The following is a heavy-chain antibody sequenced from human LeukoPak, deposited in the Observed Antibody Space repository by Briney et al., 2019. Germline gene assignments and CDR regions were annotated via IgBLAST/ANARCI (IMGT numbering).Heavy chain of an antibody. V-gene: IGHV4-59*01. CDR3: ARDPYSNYFDL. CDR1: GDSISRYY. D-gene: IGHD1-26*01. Sequence: PSETLSLTRTFSGDSISRYYWSWIRQPPGKGLEWIGYIYYSGSTNYNPSLKSRVTISVDTSKNQFSLKLSSVTAADTAVYYCARDPYSNYFDLWGQGTLVTVSS. CDR2: IYYSGST. J-gene: IGHJ4*02.